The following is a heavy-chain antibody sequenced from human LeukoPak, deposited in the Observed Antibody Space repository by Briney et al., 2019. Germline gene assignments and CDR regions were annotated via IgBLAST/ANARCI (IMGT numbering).Heavy chain of an antibody. CDR2: INHSGST. Sequence: PSETLSLTCAVYGGSFSGYYWSWIRQPPGKGLEWIGEINHSGSTNYNPSLKSRVTISVDTSKNQFSLKLSSVTAADTAVYYCARDLGGSYSVYFDYWGQGTLVTVSS. J-gene: IGHJ4*02. CDR3: ARDLGGSYSVYFDY. CDR1: GGSFSGYY. D-gene: IGHD1-26*01. V-gene: IGHV4-34*01.